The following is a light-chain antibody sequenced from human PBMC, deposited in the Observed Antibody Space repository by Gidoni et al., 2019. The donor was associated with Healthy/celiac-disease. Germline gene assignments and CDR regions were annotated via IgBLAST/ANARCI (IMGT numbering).Light chain of an antibody. CDR2: DAS. CDR1: QDISNY. V-gene: IGKV1-33*01. CDR3: QQYDNPPIT. J-gene: IGKJ5*01. Sequence: DIQMTQSPSSLSASVGDRVTITCQASQDISNYLNWYQQKPEKAPKLLIYDASHLETVVPSRFSGSGSGTDFTFTISSLQPEDIATYYCQQYDNPPITFGQGTRLEIK.